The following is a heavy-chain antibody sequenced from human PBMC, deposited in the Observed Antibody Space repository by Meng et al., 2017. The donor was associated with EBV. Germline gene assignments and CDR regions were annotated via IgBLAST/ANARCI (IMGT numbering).Heavy chain of an antibody. CDR3: ARVRTFGGVIPPDY. V-gene: IGHV1-18*01. Sequence: QLERSGPEVKKPGASVKVSCKASGYTFTSYGISWVRQAPGQGLEWMGWISAYNGNTNYAQKLQGRVTMTTDTSTSTAYMELRSLRSDDTAVYYCARVRTFGGVIPPDYWGQGTLVTVSS. CDR2: ISAYNGNT. CDR1: GYTFTSYG. J-gene: IGHJ4*02. D-gene: IGHD3-16*02.